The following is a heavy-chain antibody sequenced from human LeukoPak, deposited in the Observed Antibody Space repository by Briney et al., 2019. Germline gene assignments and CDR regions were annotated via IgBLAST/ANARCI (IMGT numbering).Heavy chain of an antibody. CDR3: ARQLRGVATTFDY. CDR2: IYYGGST. J-gene: IGHJ4*02. CDR1: GGSVSGYH. Sequence: SETLSLTCTVSGGSVSGYHWSWVRQPPGKGLEWISYIYYGGSTNYNPSLKSRVTISVDTSKNQFSLKLSSVTAADTAMYYCARQLRGVATTFDYWGQGSPVTVSS. V-gene: IGHV4-59*08. D-gene: IGHD5-12*01.